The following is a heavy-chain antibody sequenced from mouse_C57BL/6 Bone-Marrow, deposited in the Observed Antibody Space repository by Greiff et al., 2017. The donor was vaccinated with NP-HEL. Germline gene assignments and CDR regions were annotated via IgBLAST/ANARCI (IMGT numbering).Heavy chain of an antibody. CDR2: IDPENGDT. V-gene: IGHV14-4*01. CDR1: GFNIKDDY. D-gene: IGHD1-1*01. CDR3: TTNGSSYVDY. Sequence: VQLQQSGAELVRPGASVKLSCTASGFNIKDDYMHWVKQRPEQGLEWIGWIDPENGDTEYASKFQGKATITADTSSNTAYLQLSSLTSEDTAVYYCTTNGSSYVDYWGQGTTLTVSS. J-gene: IGHJ2*01.